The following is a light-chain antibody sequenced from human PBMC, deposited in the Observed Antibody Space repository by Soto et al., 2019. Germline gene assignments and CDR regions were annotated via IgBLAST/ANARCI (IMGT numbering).Light chain of an antibody. V-gene: IGKV3-20*01. J-gene: IGKJ2*03. Sequence: DIVLTQSPGTLSLSPGERATLSCRASQSVGSSYLAWYQQNPGQAPRPLIYVTSSRATGIPDRFSGSGSGTDFTLTISSLEPEDSAVYYCQQYGASPLYSFGQGTQVEIK. CDR2: VTS. CDR1: QSVGSSY. CDR3: QQYGASPLYS.